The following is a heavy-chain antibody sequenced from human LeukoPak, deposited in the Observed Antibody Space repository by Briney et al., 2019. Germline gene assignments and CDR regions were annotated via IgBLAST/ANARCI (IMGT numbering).Heavy chain of an antibody. D-gene: IGHD3-16*01. V-gene: IGHV3-7*01. Sequence: GGSLRLSCAASGLTFSSAWMTWVRQAPGKGLEWVATIKDDGSDKYYVDSVKGRFTISRDNAKKSLWLQMNSLRVEDTAMYYCADLGSRDWGQGTLVTVSS. J-gene: IGHJ4*02. CDR1: GLTFSSAW. CDR3: ADLGSRD. CDR2: IKDDGSDK.